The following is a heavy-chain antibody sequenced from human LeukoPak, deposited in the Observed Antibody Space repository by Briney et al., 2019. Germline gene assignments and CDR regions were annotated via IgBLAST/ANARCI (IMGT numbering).Heavy chain of an antibody. J-gene: IGHJ4*02. Sequence: PSQTLSLTCAVSGGSISSGGYSWSWIRQPPGKGLEWIGYIYHSGSTYYNPSLKSRVTISVDRSKNQFSLKLSSVTAADTAVYYCARDGRRVDTAMAIDYWGQGTLVTVSS. CDR3: ARDGRRVDTAMAIDY. D-gene: IGHD5-18*01. V-gene: IGHV4-30-2*01. CDR2: IYHSGST. CDR1: GGSISSGGYS.